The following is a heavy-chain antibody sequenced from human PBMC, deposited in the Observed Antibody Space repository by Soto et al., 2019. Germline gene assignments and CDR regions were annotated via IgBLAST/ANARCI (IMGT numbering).Heavy chain of an antibody. CDR3: ARDRVYIKSHL. CDR1: GFTFSSYS. J-gene: IGHJ4*02. Sequence: EVQLVESGGGLVKPGGSLRLSCAASGFTFSSYSMNWVRQAPGKGLEWVSSISSSSSYIYYADSVKGRFTISRDNAKNSRYMQMNSLRAEYTAVYYCARDRVYIKSHLWGQGTLVTVSS. CDR2: ISSSSSYI. D-gene: IGHD4-4*01. V-gene: IGHV3-21*01.